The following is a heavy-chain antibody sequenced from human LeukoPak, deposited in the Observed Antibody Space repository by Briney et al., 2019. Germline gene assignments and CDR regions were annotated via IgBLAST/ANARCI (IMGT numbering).Heavy chain of an antibody. CDR2: ISAYNGNT. V-gene: IGHV1-18*01. CDR1: GYTFTSYG. CDR3: AREPYYYGSGSYLDY. Sequence: ASVKVSCKASGYTFTSYGISWVRQAPGQGLEWMGWISAYNGNTNYAQKLQGRVTMTTDTSTSTAYMELRSLRSDDTAVYYCAREPYYYGSGSYLDYWGQGTLVTVSS. D-gene: IGHD3-10*01. J-gene: IGHJ4*02.